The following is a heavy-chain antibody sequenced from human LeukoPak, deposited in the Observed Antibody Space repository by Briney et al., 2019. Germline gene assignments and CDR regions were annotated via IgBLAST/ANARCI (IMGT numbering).Heavy chain of an antibody. D-gene: IGHD2-15*01. CDR3: SRGPYCSSGSCYPDPDAFDI. Sequence: GRSLRLSCTASGFTFGDYGMAWVRQAPGKGLEWVGFIRSKSYGGTTEYAASVKGRFTISRDDSKSIAYLQMNSLKTEDTAVYYCSRGPYCSSGSCYPDPDAFDIWGQGTVVTFSS. J-gene: IGHJ3*02. CDR2: IRSKSYGGTT. V-gene: IGHV3-49*04. CDR1: GFTFGDYG.